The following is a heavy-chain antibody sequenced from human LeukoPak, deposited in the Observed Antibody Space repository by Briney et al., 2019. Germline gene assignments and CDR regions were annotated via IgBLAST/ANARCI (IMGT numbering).Heavy chain of an antibody. V-gene: IGHV3-48*03. CDR2: ISSSGSTI. CDR3: ARDRAGYSFDY. Sequence: GGSLRLSCAASGFTFSSYEMNWVRQAPGKGLEWVSYISSSGSTIYYADSVKGRFTISRDNSKDTLYLQMNSLRAEDTAVYYCARDRAGYSFDYWGQGTLVTVCS. D-gene: IGHD3-22*01. J-gene: IGHJ4*02. CDR1: GFTFSSYE.